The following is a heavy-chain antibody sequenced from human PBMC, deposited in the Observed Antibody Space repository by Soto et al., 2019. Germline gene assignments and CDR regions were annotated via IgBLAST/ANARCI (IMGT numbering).Heavy chain of an antibody. V-gene: IGHV4-31*03. J-gene: IGHJ4*02. Sequence: QVQLQESGPGLVKPSQTLSLTCTVTGGSISDGGYYWSWIRQHPGKGLEWIGYIYYSGSTYYNPSLKSRVTMSVDTSKNQFPLKLNSVNAADTAVYYCARMAERGLQLGGDFDYWGQGTLVTVSS. CDR2: IYYSGST. CDR1: GGSISDGGYY. CDR3: ARMAERGLQLGGDFDY. D-gene: IGHD4-4*01.